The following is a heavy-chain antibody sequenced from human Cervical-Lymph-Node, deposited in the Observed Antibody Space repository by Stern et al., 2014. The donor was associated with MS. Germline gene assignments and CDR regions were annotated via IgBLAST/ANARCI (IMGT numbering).Heavy chain of an antibody. J-gene: IGHJ6*02. CDR2: IWYDGSNK. V-gene: IGHV3-33*01. D-gene: IGHD3/OR15-3a*01. Sequence: VQLEESGGGVVQPGRSLRLSCAASGFTFSSYGMHWVRQAPGKGLEWVAVIWYDGSNKYYADSVKGRFTISRDNSKNTLYLQMNSLRAEDTAVYYCARETGTGTSYGMDVWGQGTTVTVSS. CDR3: ARETGTGTSYGMDV. CDR1: GFTFSSYG.